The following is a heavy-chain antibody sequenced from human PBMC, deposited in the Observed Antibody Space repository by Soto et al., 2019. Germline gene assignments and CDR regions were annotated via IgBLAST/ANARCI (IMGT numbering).Heavy chain of an antibody. CDR1: GFTFPNHG. Sequence: EVRLLESGGGLVQPGGSLRLSCVVSGFTFPNHGVTWVRQVPGKGLEWVCGFSGGSGTTHYADRVRGRFTISRDDPRQTVYLQMNSLGADDTAVYYCVRWNGFGDFWGQGTLVIVSS. V-gene: IGHV3-23*01. J-gene: IGHJ4*02. D-gene: IGHD1-1*01. CDR2: FSGGSGTT. CDR3: VRWNGFGDF.